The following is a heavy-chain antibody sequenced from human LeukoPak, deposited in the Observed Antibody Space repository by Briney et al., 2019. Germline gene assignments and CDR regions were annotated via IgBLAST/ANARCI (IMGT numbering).Heavy chain of an antibody. Sequence: PSETLSLTCTVSGYSISSGYYWGWIRQPPGKGLEWIGSIYHSGSTYYNPSLKSRVTISVDTSKNQFSLKLSSVTAADTAVYYCARQGSGWYFYYFDYWGQGTLVTVSS. CDR3: ARQGSGWYFYYFDY. CDR1: GYSISSGYY. CDR2: IYHSGST. V-gene: IGHV4-38-2*02. D-gene: IGHD6-19*01. J-gene: IGHJ4*02.